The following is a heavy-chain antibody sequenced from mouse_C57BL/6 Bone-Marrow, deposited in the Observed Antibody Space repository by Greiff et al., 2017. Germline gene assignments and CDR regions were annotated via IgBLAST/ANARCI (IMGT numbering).Heavy chain of an antibody. V-gene: IGHV3-6*01. Sequence: EVKLLESGPGLVKPSQSLSLTCSVTGYSITSGYYWNWIRQFPGNKLEWMGYISYDGSNNYNPSLKNRISITRDTSKNQFFLKLNSVTTEDTATYYCARAGTAVATGAMDYWGQGTSVTVSS. CDR2: ISYDGSN. J-gene: IGHJ4*01. CDR1: GYSITSGYY. CDR3: ARAGTAVATGAMDY. D-gene: IGHD1-1*01.